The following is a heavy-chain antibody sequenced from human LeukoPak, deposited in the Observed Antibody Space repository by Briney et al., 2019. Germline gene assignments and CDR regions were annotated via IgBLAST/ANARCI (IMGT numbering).Heavy chain of an antibody. J-gene: IGHJ4*02. CDR2: IYPGDSDT. CDR1: GYGFTSYW. V-gene: IGHV5-51*01. CDR3: ARHEGYCTNGVCYTWDY. D-gene: IGHD2-8*01. Sequence: GESLKISCKGSGYGFTSYWIGWVRQMPGKGLEWMGIIYPGDSDTRYSPSFQGQVTISADKSINTAYLQWSSLKASDTAMYYCARHEGYCTNGVCYTWDYWGQGTLVTVSS.